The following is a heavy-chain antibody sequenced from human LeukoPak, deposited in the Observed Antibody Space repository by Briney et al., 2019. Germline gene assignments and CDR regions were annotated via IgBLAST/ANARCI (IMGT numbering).Heavy chain of an antibody. CDR3: ARSKAYSGYDWDWYYYGMDV. CDR1: GGSISSYY. CDR2: IYYSGST. Sequence: PSETLFLTCTVSGGSISSYYWSWIRQPPGKGLEWIGYIYYSGSTNYNPSLKSRVAISVDTSKNQFSLKLSSVTAADTAVYYCARSKAYSGYDWDWYYYGMDVWGQGTTVTVSS. J-gene: IGHJ6*02. V-gene: IGHV4-59*01. D-gene: IGHD5-12*01.